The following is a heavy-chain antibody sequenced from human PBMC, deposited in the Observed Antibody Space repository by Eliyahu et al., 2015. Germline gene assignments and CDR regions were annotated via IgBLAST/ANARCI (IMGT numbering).Heavy chain of an antibody. J-gene: IGHJ3*02. Sequence: QLQLRESGPGLVRPSETLSLTCTVSGXXIGXSXYYWGWIRPPPGKGLXWIGSIDYSGXTSYNPSLKSRVTLSVDTSVNQFYLQLSSVTAADTAVYYCASPTYSSSVLFAFDIWGQGTMVTVSS. V-gene: IGHV4-39*01. CDR3: ASPTYSSSVLFAFDI. D-gene: IGHD6-13*01. CDR2: IDYSGXT. CDR1: GXXIGXSXYY.